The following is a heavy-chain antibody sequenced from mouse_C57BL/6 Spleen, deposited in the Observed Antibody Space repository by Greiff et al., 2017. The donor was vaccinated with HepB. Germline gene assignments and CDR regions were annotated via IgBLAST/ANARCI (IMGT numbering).Heavy chain of an antibody. Sequence: QVQLQQPGAELVKPGASVKLSCKASGYTFTSYWMHWVKQRPGQGLEWIGLIHPNSGSTNYNEKFKSKATLTVDKSSSTAYMQLSSLKSEDSAVYYCARYKGTAMDYWGQGTSVTVSS. D-gene: IGHD1-3*01. CDR1: GYTFTSYW. CDR3: ARYKGTAMDY. CDR2: IHPNSGST. J-gene: IGHJ4*01. V-gene: IGHV1-64*01.